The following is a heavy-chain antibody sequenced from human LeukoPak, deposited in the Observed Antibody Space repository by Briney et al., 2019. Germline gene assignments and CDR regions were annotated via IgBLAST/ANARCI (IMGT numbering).Heavy chain of an antibody. V-gene: IGHV4-39*01. Sequence: SETLSLTCTVSGGSISSSTFYWGWIRQPPEKGLEWIGSIYYSGSTYYNPSLKSRVTISVDTSKNQFSLKLSSVTAADTAVYYCAGGDAYYFDYWGQGTLVTVSS. CDR1: GGSISSSTFY. J-gene: IGHJ4*02. D-gene: IGHD3-16*01. CDR3: AGGDAYYFDY. CDR2: IYYSGST.